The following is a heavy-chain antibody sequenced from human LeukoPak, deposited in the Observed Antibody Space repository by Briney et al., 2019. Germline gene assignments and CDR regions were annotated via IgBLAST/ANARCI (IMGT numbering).Heavy chain of an antibody. D-gene: IGHD3-10*01. CDR2: IKSNTGGGTV. J-gene: IGHJ4*02. Sequence: GGSLRLPCTVSGLSFSTAWISWIRQAPGKGLGWVGRIKSNTGGGTVNYAAPVKGRFTISRDDSKNTVFLQMNSLETEDTAMYFCTTAERRYYSHDFWGQGTLVTVSS. V-gene: IGHV3-15*01. CDR3: TTAERRYYSHDF. CDR1: GLSFSTAW.